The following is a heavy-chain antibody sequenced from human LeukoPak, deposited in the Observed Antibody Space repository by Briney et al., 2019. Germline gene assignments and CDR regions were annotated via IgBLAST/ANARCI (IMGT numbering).Heavy chain of an antibody. CDR1: GFTFSNYA. J-gene: IGHJ4*02. CDR3: AKRSSSSSGYFDY. V-gene: IGHV3-23*01. Sequence: GASLRLSCAASGFTFSNYAMSWVRQAPGKGLEWVSAISGSGGSTYYADAVKGRFTISRDIFKNTLYLQMHSLRAEDTAIYYCAKRSSSSSGYFDYWGQGTLVTVSS. CDR2: ISGSGGST. D-gene: IGHD6-6*01.